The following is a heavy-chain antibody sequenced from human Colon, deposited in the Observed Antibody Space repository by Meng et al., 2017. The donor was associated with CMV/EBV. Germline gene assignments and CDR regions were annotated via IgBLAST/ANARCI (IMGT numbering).Heavy chain of an antibody. CDR3: ARGPRGFGEYYLDS. V-gene: IGHV1-69*10. D-gene: IGHD3-10*01. J-gene: IGHJ4*02. CDR2: YIPNEGRA. Sequence: SVLVSCKSSGGTSINYVNDWVRQDPAQGLEWRGGYIPNEGRATSAQKFQDRLTITADKSASTAHLELSSLRSDDTAIYYCARGPRGFGEYYLDSWGPGMQVTVSS. CDR1: GGTSINYV.